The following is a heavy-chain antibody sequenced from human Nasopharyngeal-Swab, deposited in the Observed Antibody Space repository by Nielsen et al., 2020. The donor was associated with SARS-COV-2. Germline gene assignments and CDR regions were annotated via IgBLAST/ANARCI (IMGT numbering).Heavy chain of an antibody. J-gene: IGHJ6*02. Sequence: GASLKISCAASGFNFSSYAMSWVRQAPGKGLEWVSAISGSGGSTYYADSVKGRFTISRENSKNTLYLQMNNLRAEDTAVYYCAKGGYYYVIDFWGQGTTVTVSS. CDR2: ISGSGGST. CDR1: GFNFSSYA. V-gene: IGHV3-23*01. D-gene: IGHD3-16*01. CDR3: AKGGYYYVIDF.